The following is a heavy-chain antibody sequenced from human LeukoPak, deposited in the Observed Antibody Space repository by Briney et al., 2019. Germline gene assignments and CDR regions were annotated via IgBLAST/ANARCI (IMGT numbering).Heavy chain of an antibody. J-gene: IGHJ4*02. CDR2: INPNSGGA. Sequence: ASVKVSCKASGYTFTGYYMHWVRQAPGQGLEWMGQINPNSGGANYAQKFQGRVTMTRDTSISAAYMELSRLSSDDTAVYYCARDPSGDSYFDYWGQGTLVTVSS. D-gene: IGHD4-17*01. CDR3: ARDPSGDSYFDY. V-gene: IGHV1-2*06. CDR1: GYTFTGYY.